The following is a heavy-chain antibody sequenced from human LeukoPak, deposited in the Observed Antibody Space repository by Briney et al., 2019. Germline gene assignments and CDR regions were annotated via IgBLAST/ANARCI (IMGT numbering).Heavy chain of an antibody. J-gene: IGHJ4*02. D-gene: IGHD3-9*01. CDR1: GFTFSSYA. CDR3: AKLPYFDWLSYFDY. CDR2: ISGSGGST. V-gene: IGHV3-23*01. Sequence: GGSLRLSCAASGFTFSSYAMSWVRQAAGKGLEWVSAISGSGGSTYYADSVKGRFTISRDNSKNTLYLQMNSLRAEDTAVYYCAKLPYFDWLSYFDYWGQGTLVTVSS.